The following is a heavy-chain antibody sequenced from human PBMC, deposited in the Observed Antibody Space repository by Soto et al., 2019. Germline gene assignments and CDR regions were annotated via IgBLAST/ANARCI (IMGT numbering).Heavy chain of an antibody. D-gene: IGHD3-22*01. J-gene: IGHJ4*02. CDR1: GGSFSGYY. Sequence: QVQLQQWGAGLLKPSETLSLTCAVYGGSFSGYYWSWIRQPPGKGLEWIGEINHSGSTNYNPSLKSRVTISVDTSKNQFSLKLSSVTAADTAVYYCARGLMIVVDTEFDYWGQGTLVTVSS. V-gene: IGHV4-34*01. CDR2: INHSGST. CDR3: ARGLMIVVDTEFDY.